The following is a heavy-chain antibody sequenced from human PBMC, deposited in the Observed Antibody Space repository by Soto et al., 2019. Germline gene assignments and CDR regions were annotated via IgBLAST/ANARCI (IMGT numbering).Heavy chain of an antibody. J-gene: IGHJ4*02. Sequence: SETLSLTCAVYGGSFSGYYWSWIRQPPGKGLEWIGEINHSGSTNYNPSLKSRVTISVDTSENQFSLKLSSVTAADTAVYYCARARRGPYYYDSSGYFDYWGQGTLVTVSS. CDR3: ARARRGPYYYDSSGYFDY. D-gene: IGHD3-22*01. CDR1: GGSFSGYY. V-gene: IGHV4-34*01. CDR2: INHSGST.